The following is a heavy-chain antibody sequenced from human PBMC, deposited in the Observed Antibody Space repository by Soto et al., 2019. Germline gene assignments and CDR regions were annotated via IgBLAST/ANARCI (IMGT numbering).Heavy chain of an antibody. CDR2: ISYDGSDK. V-gene: IGHV3-30-3*01. CDR3: ARGPSSLTRFDY. J-gene: IGHJ4*02. D-gene: IGHD2-2*01. Sequence: GGSLRLSCAASGFTFSSYAMHWVRQAPGKGLEWVAVISYDGSDKSYTDSVKGRFTISRDNSKNTLYLQMNSLRAEDTAVYYCARGPSSLTRFDYWGQGTLVTVSS. CDR1: GFTFSSYA.